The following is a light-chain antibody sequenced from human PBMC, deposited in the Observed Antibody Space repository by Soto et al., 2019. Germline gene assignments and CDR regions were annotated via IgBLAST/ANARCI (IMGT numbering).Light chain of an antibody. CDR1: QTIDNY. V-gene: IGKV1-39*01. CDR2: SAS. Sequence: DIQMTQSPSSLSASVGDRVTITCRASQTIDNYLNWYQQKSGKAPQALIYSASHLQSGVPARFSGGGYGTDFILTISSLEPEDSAIYFCQQSITAPLTFGGGTKVEIK. CDR3: QQSITAPLT. J-gene: IGKJ4*01.